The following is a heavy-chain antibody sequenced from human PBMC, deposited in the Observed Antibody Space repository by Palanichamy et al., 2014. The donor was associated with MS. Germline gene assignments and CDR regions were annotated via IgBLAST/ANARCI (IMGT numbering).Heavy chain of an antibody. CDR3: ATYIVGLGGTGY. CDR2: LDYN. V-gene: IGHV4-61*01. D-gene: IGHD1-26*01. CDR1: GDSVNSGSYH. J-gene: IGHJ4*02. Sequence: QVQLQESGPGLVKPSETLSLTCTVSGDSVNSGSYHWSWIRQPPGRGLEWIGSLDYNNHSPSLRNRVLMSVDTSKNQFSLSLTSVTAADTAVYYCATYIVGLGGTGYWGQGTLVTVSS.